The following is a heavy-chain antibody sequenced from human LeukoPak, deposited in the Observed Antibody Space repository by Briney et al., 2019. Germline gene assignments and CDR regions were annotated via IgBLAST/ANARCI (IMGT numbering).Heavy chain of an antibody. V-gene: IGHV1-46*01. Sequence: ASVTVSCSASGYTFTSYYMPWVRQAPGQGLEWMGIINPSGGSTSYAQKFQGRVTMTRDTSTSTVYMELSSLRSEDTAVYYCARPVSANYYYYGMDVWGQGNTVTVSS. CDR1: GYTFTSYY. J-gene: IGHJ6*02. CDR3: ARPVSANYYYYGMDV. D-gene: IGHD2-8*01. CDR2: INPSGGST.